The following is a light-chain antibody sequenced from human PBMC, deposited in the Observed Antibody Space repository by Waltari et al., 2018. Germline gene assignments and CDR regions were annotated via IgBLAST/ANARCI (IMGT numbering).Light chain of an antibody. CDR1: QSLEHSDGITY. Sequence: DVVMIQSPLSLPVTLGQAASISCRSSQSLEHSDGITYLNWFQQRPGQSPRRLFYRVSRRDSGVPDRFSGSGSGTDFTLKISRVAAEDVGVYYCMQGTHWPWTFGQGTKVEIK. J-gene: IGKJ1*01. CDR2: RVS. CDR3: MQGTHWPWT. V-gene: IGKV2-30*02.